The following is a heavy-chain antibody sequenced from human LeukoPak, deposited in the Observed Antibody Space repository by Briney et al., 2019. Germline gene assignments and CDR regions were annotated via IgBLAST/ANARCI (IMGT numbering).Heavy chain of an antibody. Sequence: GGSLRLSCAASGFTFSSYWMTWVRQAPGKGLEWVANIKEDGSEKYYVDSVKGRFTISRDNAKDSLYLQVSSLRAEDTAVYYCARERAPYYYDSSGYYLDYWGQGTLVTVSS. CDR1: GFTFSSYW. V-gene: IGHV3-7*03. J-gene: IGHJ4*02. D-gene: IGHD3-22*01. CDR3: ARERAPYYYDSSGYYLDY. CDR2: IKEDGSEK.